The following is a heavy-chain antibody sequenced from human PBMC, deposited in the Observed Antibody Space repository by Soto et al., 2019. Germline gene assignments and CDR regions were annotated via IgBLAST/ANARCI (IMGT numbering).Heavy chain of an antibody. Sequence: GGSLRLSCAASGFTFSSYGMHWVRQAPGKGLEWVAVIWYDGSNKYYADSVKGRFTISRDNSKNTLYLQMNSLRAEDTAVYYCARVRPDPTVTTGYYYYGLAVWGQGTTVTVSS. CDR1: GFTFSSYG. D-gene: IGHD4-4*01. CDR3: ARVRPDPTVTTGYYYYGLAV. J-gene: IGHJ6*02. V-gene: IGHV3-33*01. CDR2: IWYDGSNK.